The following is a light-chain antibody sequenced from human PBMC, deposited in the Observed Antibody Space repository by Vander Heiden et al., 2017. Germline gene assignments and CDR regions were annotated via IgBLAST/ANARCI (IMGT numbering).Light chain of an antibody. V-gene: IGLV2-8*01. Sequence: QSALTQSPSASGSPGRSVTIPCTGTSRDIGGYDHVSWYKWHPGKAPKLIIYDVTKRPSGVPDRFSGSKSGNTASLTVSGLQAEDEADYFCSSYLVTGDYVFGTGTKVTVL. CDR2: DVT. J-gene: IGLJ1*01. CDR1: SRDIGGYDH. CDR3: SSYLVTGDYV.